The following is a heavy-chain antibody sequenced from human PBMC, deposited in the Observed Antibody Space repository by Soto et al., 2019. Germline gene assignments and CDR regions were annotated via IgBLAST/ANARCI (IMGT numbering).Heavy chain of an antibody. CDR1: GGTFSSYA. D-gene: IGHD3-9*01. V-gene: IGHV1-69*13. Sequence: ASVKVSCKASGGTFSSYAISWVRQAPGQGLEWMGGIIPIFGTANYAQKFQGRVTITADESTSTAYMELSSLRSEDTAVYYCARGVLRYFDWRDWGQGTLVTVSS. CDR2: IIPIFGTA. CDR3: ARGVLRYFDWRD. J-gene: IGHJ4*02.